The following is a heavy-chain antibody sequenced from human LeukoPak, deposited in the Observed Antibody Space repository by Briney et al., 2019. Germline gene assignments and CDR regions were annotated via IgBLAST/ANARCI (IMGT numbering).Heavy chain of an antibody. V-gene: IGHV3-23*01. CDR2: ITGSGSGI. CDR1: GFTFSRHA. CDR3: VRSTKGAFDY. Sequence: GGSLRLPCAASGFTFSRHAVYWVRQAPGKGLEWVSTITGSGSGIYYADSVKGRFTISRDNSKNTMFMQMNSLRAEDTAVYYCVRSTKGAFDYWGQGTLVTVSS. J-gene: IGHJ4*02.